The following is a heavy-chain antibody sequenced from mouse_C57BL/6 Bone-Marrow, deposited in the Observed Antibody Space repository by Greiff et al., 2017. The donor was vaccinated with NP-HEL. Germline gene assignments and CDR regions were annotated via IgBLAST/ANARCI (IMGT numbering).Heavy chain of an antibody. V-gene: IGHV1-19*01. CDR3: ARRTMVTTGDFDY. CDR1: GYTFTDYY. D-gene: IGHD2-2*01. J-gene: IGHJ2*01. CDR2: INPYNGGT. Sequence: EVKLQESGPVLVKPGASVKMSCKASGYTFTDYYMNWVKQSHGKGLEWIGVINPYNGGTSYNQKFKGKATLTVDKSSSTAYMELNSLTSEDSAVYYCARRTMVTTGDFDYWGQGTTLTVSS.